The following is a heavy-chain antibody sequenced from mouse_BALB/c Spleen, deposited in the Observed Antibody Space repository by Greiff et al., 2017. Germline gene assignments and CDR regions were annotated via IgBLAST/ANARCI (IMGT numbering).Heavy chain of an antibody. V-gene: IGHV3-8*02. D-gene: IGHD1-2*01. Sequence: EVQLQQSGPSLVKPSQTLSLTCSVTGDSITSCYWNWIRKFPGNKLEYMGYISYSGSTYYNPSLKSRISITQDTSKNQYYLQLNSVTTEDTATYYCARGGLVRLPFAYWGQGTLVTVSA. J-gene: IGHJ3*01. CDR3: ARGGLVRLPFAY. CDR1: GDSITSCY. CDR2: ISYSGST.